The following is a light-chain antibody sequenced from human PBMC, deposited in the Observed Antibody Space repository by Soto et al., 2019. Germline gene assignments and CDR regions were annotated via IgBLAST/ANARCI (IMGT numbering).Light chain of an antibody. Sequence: DIQMTQSPSSLSASVGDRVTITCRASQTISSNLNWYQHQPGKAPNLLIYAASSLQSGVPSRFSGSGSGTDFTLTISSLQPEDFATYYCQQSYSTPHTFGQGTRLEIK. CDR2: AAS. CDR1: QTISSN. CDR3: QQSYSTPHT. J-gene: IGKJ5*01. V-gene: IGKV1-39*01.